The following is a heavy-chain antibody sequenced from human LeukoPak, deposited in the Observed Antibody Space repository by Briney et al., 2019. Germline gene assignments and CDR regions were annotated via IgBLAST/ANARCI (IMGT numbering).Heavy chain of an antibody. V-gene: IGHV3-23*01. CDR2: ISGSGGST. Sequence: PGGSLRLSCAASGFTFSSTAMSWVRPAPGKGRGGVSAISGSGGSTYYADSVKSRFTISRDNSKNPLYLQMNSLRAEDTAVYYCAKEIVRVLSPSHFDYWGQGTLVTVSS. D-gene: IGHD3-10*01. CDR1: GFTFSSTA. CDR3: AKEIVRVLSPSHFDY. J-gene: IGHJ4*02.